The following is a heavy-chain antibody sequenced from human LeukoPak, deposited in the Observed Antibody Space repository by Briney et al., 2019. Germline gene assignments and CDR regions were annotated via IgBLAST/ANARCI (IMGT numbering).Heavy chain of an antibody. J-gene: IGHJ4*02. Sequence: ASVKVSCKASGGTFSSYAISWVRQAPGQGLEWMGWISGYNGNTNYAQKFQGRVTMTRDTSISTAYMELSRLRSDDTAVYYCARESGSSFDYWGQGTLVTVSS. V-gene: IGHV1-18*01. CDR1: GGTFSSYA. D-gene: IGHD3-22*01. CDR2: ISGYNGNT. CDR3: ARESGSSFDY.